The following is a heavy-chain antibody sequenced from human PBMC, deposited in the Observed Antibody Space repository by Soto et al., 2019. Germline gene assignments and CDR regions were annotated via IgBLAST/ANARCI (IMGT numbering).Heavy chain of an antibody. Sequence: PSGTLSLTCSVSGEPINSNSHYWAWIRQSPGKTLEWIGHISYSGKTDLNPSLRGRVTLSRDTSKNQFSLRLTSVTAADTAVYYXARALGGRTLSWFYFDNWGQGALVTVSS. CDR1: GEPINSNSHY. D-gene: IGHD2-15*01. CDR2: ISYSGKT. CDR3: ARALGGRTLSWFYFDN. V-gene: IGHV4-61*05. J-gene: IGHJ4*02.